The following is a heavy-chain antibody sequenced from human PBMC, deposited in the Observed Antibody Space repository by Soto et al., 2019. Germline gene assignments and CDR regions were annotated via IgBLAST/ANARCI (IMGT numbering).Heavy chain of an antibody. J-gene: IGHJ4*02. V-gene: IGHV1-24*01. CDR2: FDPEDGET. D-gene: IGHD2-21*01. CDR3: ATDKGVPLGGGVPSGAPFDY. Sequence: ASVKVSFKVPGYTLTELSMHWVRQAPGKGPEWMGGFDPEDGETIYAQKFQGRVTMTEDTSTDTAYMELSSLRSEDTAVYYCATDKGVPLGGGVPSGAPFDYLGQGTLVTVSS. CDR1: GYTLTELS.